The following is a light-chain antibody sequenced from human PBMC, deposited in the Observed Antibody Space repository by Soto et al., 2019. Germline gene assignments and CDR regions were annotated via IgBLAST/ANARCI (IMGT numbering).Light chain of an antibody. J-gene: IGKJ4*01. Sequence: EIVLTQSPGTLSLSPGERATLSCRASQSVSNSHLAWYQHKPGQGPRLLISGASSRATGIPDRFSGSGSGTDFTLTISRLQPEDLAVYYCLQYASEPLTFGGGTKVEI. CDR3: LQYASEPLT. V-gene: IGKV3-20*01. CDR2: GAS. CDR1: QSVSNSH.